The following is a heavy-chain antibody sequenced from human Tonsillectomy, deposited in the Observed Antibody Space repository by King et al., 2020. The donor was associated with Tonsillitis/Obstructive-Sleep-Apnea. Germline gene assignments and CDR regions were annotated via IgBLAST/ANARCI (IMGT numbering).Heavy chain of an antibody. J-gene: IGHJ6*03. CDR1: GGTFSSYA. Sequence: QLVQSGAEVKKPGASVKVSCKASGGTFSSYAISWVRQAPGKGLEWMGGIITIFGTANYAPKVQGSVTITADESTSTAYMELSSLGSEDTAVYYGGRYRLQGVVDYYMDVWGKGTTVTVSS. CDR3: GRYRLQGVVDYYMDV. CDR2: IITIFGTA. V-gene: IGHV1-69*01. D-gene: IGHD1-26*01.